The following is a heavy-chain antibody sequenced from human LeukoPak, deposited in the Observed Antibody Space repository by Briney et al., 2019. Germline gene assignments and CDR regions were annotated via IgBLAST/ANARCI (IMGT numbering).Heavy chain of an antibody. CDR2: INREGTST. CDR1: GFSFSNYW. V-gene: IGHV3-74*01. D-gene: IGHD3-22*01. CDR3: ARDLGFYDSSGYYYANWFDP. J-gene: IGHJ5*02. Sequence: TGGSLRLSCAASGFSFSNYWVHWVRQAPGKGLLWVSRINREGTSTDHADSVKGRFTISRDNAKNTLYLQMNSLRAEDTAVYYCARDLGFYDSSGYYYANWFDPWGQGTLVTVSS.